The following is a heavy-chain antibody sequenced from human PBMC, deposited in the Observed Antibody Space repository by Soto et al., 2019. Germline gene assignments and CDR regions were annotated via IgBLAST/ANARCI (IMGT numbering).Heavy chain of an antibody. D-gene: IGHD6-19*01. J-gene: IGHJ4*02. V-gene: IGHV3-23*01. CDR1: GFTFSSYA. CDR2: ISSNGSNT. CDR3: ARGTSGWPDY. Sequence: GGSLRLSCAASGFTFSSYAMSWVRQAPGKGLEWVSSISSNGSNTNYADSVKGRFTISRDNAKNTLYLQMNSLRAEDSAVYYCARGTSGWPDYWGQGTLVTVSS.